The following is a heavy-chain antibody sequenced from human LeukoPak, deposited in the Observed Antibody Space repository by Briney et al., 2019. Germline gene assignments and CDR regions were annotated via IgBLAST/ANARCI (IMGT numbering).Heavy chain of an antibody. Sequence: ASVKVSCKASGYTFTSYYMHWVRQAPGQGLEWMGIMNPSGGGTTYAQKFQGRITMTSDTSTSTVYMDLSSLRSEDTAVYYCARDRRIAVAGTPPDYWGQGTLVTVSS. J-gene: IGHJ4*02. CDR2: MNPSGGGT. CDR3: ARDRRIAVAGTPPDY. D-gene: IGHD6-19*01. CDR1: GYTFTSYY. V-gene: IGHV1-46*01.